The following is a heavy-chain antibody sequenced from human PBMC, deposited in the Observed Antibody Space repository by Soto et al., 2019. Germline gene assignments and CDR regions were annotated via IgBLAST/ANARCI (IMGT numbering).Heavy chain of an antibody. CDR3: ARGTSWQLPFDY. V-gene: IGHV4-59*01. D-gene: IGHD6-13*01. Sequence: SETLSLTCTVSSDSISSYYWSWIRQPPGKRLEWIGYISYSGSSDYNPSLKSRVTISGDTSKNQFSLKVSSVTAADTAVYYCARGTSWQLPFDYWGQGTLVTVSS. J-gene: IGHJ4*02. CDR2: ISYSGSS. CDR1: SDSISSYY.